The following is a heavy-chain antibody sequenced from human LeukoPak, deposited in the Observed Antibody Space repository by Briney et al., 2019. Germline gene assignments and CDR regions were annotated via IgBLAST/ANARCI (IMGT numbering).Heavy chain of an antibody. CDR1: GFTFSSYE. J-gene: IGHJ4*02. D-gene: IGHD2/OR15-2a*01. Sequence: GGSLRLSCAASGFTFSSYEMNWVRQAPGKGLEWVSYISSSGKNIYFADSVKGRFTISRDNAKNSLFLQMNSLRAEDTAVYYCARVTYAVPDYWGQGTLVAVSS. CDR2: ISSSGKNI. V-gene: IGHV3-48*03. CDR3: ARVTYAVPDY.